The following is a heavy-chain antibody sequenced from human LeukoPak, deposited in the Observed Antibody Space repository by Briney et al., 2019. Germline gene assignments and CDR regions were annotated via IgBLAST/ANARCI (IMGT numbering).Heavy chain of an antibody. CDR2: IYTSGST. CDR3: ARDYYDSSGYSKYYYYYYMDV. Sequence: SETLSLTCTVSGGSISSYYWSWIRQPAGKGLEWIGRIYTSGSTNYNPSLKSRVTMSVDTSKNQFSLKLSSVNAADTDVYYCARDYYDSSGYSKYYYYYYMDVWGKGTTVTVSS. CDR1: GGSISSYY. D-gene: IGHD3-22*01. V-gene: IGHV4-4*07. J-gene: IGHJ6*03.